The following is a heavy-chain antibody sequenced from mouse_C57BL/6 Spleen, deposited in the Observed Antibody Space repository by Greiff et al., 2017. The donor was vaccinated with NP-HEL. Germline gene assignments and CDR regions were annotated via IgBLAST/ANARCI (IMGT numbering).Heavy chain of an antibody. D-gene: IGHD4-1*01. Sequence: EVQLVESGGGLVQPGGSMKLSCVASGFTFSNYWMNWVRQSPEKGLEWVAQIRLKSDNYATHYAESVKGRFTISRDDSKSSVYLQMNNLRAEDTEMYYCTGGWEAMDYWGQGTSVTVSS. J-gene: IGHJ4*01. CDR3: TGGWEAMDY. CDR1: GFTFSNYW. CDR2: IRLKSDNYAT. V-gene: IGHV6-3*01.